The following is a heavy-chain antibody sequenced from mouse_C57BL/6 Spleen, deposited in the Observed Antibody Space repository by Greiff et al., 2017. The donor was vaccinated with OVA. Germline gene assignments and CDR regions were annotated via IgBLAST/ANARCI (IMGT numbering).Heavy chain of an antibody. V-gene: IGHV1-69*01. J-gene: IGHJ4*01. Sequence: QVHLQQPGAELVMPGASVKLSCKASGYTFTSYWMHWVKQRPGQGLEWIGEIDPSDSYTNSNQKFKGKSTLTVDKSSSTAYMQLSSLTSEDSAVYCCARYDDSGRAMDYWGQGTSVTVSS. CDR1: GYTFTSYW. CDR3: ARYDDSGRAMDY. CDR2: IDPSDSYT. D-gene: IGHD2-13*01.